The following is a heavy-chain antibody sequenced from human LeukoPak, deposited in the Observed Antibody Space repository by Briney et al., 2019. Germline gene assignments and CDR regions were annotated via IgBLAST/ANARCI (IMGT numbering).Heavy chain of an antibody. V-gene: IGHV4-61*01. CDR3: ARFRPAYYGSGSYYGPFDY. CDR1: GGSVSSGSYY. D-gene: IGHD3-10*01. J-gene: IGHJ4*02. CDR2: IYYSGST. Sequence: TPSETLSLTCTVSGGSVSSGSYYWSWIRQPPGKGLEWIGYIYYSGSTYYNPSLKSRVTISVDTSKNRFSLKLSSVTAADTAVYYCARFRPAYYGSGSYYGPFDYWGQGTLVTVSS.